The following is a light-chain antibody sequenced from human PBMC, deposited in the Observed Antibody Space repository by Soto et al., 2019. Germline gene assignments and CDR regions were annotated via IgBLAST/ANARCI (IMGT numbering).Light chain of an antibody. CDR2: SAS. CDR3: QQATSFPLT. CDR1: QGVGSW. V-gene: IGKV1-12*01. J-gene: IGKJ4*01. Sequence: DIQMTQSPSSVSASVGDRVTITCRASQGVGSWLAWYQHKPGKAPRLLIYSASTLQSGVPSRFSGSGSGTDFTLTIGSLQAEDFAICYCQQATSFPLTFGGGTKVEIK.